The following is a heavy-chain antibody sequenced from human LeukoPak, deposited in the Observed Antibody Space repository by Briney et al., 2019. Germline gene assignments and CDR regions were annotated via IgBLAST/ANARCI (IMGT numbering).Heavy chain of an antibody. J-gene: IGHJ5*02. Sequence: SQTPSLTCTVSGGSISSGGYYWSWIRQHPGKGLEWIGYIYYSGSTYYNPSLKSRVTISVDTSKNQFSLKLSSVTAADTAVYYCARSGGEYQLLDNWFDPWGQGTLVTVSS. D-gene: IGHD2-2*01. CDR2: IYYSGST. CDR3: ARSGGEYQLLDNWFDP. V-gene: IGHV4-31*03. CDR1: GGSISSGGYY.